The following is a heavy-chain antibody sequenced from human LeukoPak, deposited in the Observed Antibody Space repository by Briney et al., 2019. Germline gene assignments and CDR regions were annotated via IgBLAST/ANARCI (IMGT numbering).Heavy chain of an antibody. Sequence: SETLSLTCTVSGGSISSYYWSWIRQPPGKGLEWIGYIYYSGSTCYNPSLKSRVTISVDTSKNQFSLKLSSVTAADTAVYYCARVYLHYYDSSGYYLYYFDYWGQGTLVTVSS. D-gene: IGHD3-22*01. CDR2: IYYSGST. V-gene: IGHV4-59*12. J-gene: IGHJ4*02. CDR3: ARVYLHYYDSSGYYLYYFDY. CDR1: GGSISSYY.